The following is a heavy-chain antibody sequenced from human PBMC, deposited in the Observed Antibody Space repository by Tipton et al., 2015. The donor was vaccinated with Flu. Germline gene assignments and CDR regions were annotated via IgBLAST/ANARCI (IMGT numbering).Heavy chain of an antibody. D-gene: IGHD4/OR15-4a*01. CDR2: IYYTGTT. Sequence: TLSLTCSVYGGSIVSSGHYWVWVRQSPGQGLECLGSIYYTGTTYYKPSLKGRLTMAVDTSKNQFSLNLMSVTAADTAVYYCARDRAGEDYDYGMDVWGQGTAVTVS. V-gene: IGHV4-39*07. CDR1: GGSIVSSGHY. CDR3: ARDRAGEDYDYGMDV. J-gene: IGHJ6*02.